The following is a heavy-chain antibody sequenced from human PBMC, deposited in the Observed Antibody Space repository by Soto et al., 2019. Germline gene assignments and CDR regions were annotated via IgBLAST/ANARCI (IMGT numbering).Heavy chain of an antibody. D-gene: IGHD1-1*01. CDR1: GGTFSSYA. V-gene: IGHV1-69*06. CDR3: ARRIVQLERYYYYGMDV. J-gene: IGHJ6*02. Sequence: QVQLVQSGAEVKKPGSSVKVSCKASGGTFSSYAISWVRQAPGQGLEWMGGIIPIFGTANYAQKFQGRVTITADKSTSTAYMELSSLRSEDTAVYYCARRIVQLERYYYYGMDVWGQGTTVTVSS. CDR2: IIPIFGTA.